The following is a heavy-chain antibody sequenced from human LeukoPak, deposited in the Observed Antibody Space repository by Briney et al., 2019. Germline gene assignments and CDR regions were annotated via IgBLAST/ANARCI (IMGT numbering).Heavy chain of an antibody. V-gene: IGHV5-51*01. Sequence: GESLKISCKGSGYSFTSYWIGWVRQMPGKGLEWMGIIYPGDSDARYSPPFQGQVTISADKSISTAYLQWSSLKASDTAMYYCARRGYCSSTSCSAVFDYWGQGTLVTVSS. D-gene: IGHD2-2*01. CDR3: ARRGYCSSTSCSAVFDY. CDR1: GYSFTSYW. J-gene: IGHJ4*02. CDR2: IYPGDSDA.